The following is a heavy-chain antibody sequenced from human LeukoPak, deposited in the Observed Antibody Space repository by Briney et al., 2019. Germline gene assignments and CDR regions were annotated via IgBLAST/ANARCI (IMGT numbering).Heavy chain of an antibody. Sequence: GGSLRLSCAASGFTFSSYSMNWVRQAPGKGLEWVSYISSSGSTIYYADSVKGRFTISRDNAKNSLYLQMNSLRAEDTAVYFCARVGALSSSWLLYWGQGTLVTVSS. CDR1: GFTFSSYS. D-gene: IGHD6-13*01. CDR3: ARVGALSSSWLLY. CDR2: ISSSGSTI. V-gene: IGHV3-48*04. J-gene: IGHJ4*02.